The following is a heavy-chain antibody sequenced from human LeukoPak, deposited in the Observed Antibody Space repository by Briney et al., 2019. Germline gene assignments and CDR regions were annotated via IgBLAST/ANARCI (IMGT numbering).Heavy chain of an antibody. CDR1: GDTLSNNG. J-gene: IGHJ4*02. CDR3: ARDEGIAASFDY. V-gene: IGHV1-18*01. CDR2: ISGYNGNT. Sequence: ASVKVSCKASGDTLSNNGITWVRQAPGQGLEWMGWISGYNGNTKYAQKFQGRVSMTTDTSTSTAYMELRSPRSDDTAVYYCARDEGIAASFDYWGQGTLVTVSS. D-gene: IGHD6-13*01.